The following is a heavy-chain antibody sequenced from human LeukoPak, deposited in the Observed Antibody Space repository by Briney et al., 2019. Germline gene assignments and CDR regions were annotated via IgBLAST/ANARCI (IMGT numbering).Heavy chain of an antibody. D-gene: IGHD6-19*01. V-gene: IGHV3-33*08. J-gene: IGHJ4*02. CDR2: IWYDGSNK. Sequence: GGSLRLSCAASGFTFSSYGMHWVRQAPGKGLEWVAVIWYDGSNKYYADSVKGRFTISRDNSKNTLYLQMNSLRAEDTAVYYCARDRQYSSGWYRDDYWGQGTLVTVSS. CDR1: GFTFSSYG. CDR3: ARDRQYSSGWYRDDY.